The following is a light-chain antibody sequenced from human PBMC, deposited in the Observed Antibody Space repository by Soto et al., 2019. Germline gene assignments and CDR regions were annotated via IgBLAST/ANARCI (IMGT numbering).Light chain of an antibody. CDR2: GAS. V-gene: IGKV3-15*01. J-gene: IGKJ2*01. Sequence: EIVMTQSPATLSVSPGERATLSCRASQSVSSNLAWYQQKPGQAPRLLIYGASTRSTGIPARFSGSGSGTEFTLTISSLQSEDFAVYLCQQYNNWPPMYTVGQGTKLEIK. CDR3: QQYNNWPPMYT. CDR1: QSVSSN.